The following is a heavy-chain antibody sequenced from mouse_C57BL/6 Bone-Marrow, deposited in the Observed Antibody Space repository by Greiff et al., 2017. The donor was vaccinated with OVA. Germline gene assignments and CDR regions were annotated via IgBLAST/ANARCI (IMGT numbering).Heavy chain of an antibody. CDR2: IHPNSGST. D-gene: IGHD1-1*02. CDR3: ARRGSPYWYFDV. CDR1: GYTFTSYW. J-gene: IGHJ1*03. V-gene: IGHV1-64*01. Sequence: VQLQQSGAELVKPGASVKLSCKASGYTFTSYWMHWVKQRPGQGLEWIGMIHPNSGSTNYNEKFKSEATLPVDKSSSTAYMQLISLTSEDSAVYYCARRGSPYWYFDVWGTGTPVTVSS.